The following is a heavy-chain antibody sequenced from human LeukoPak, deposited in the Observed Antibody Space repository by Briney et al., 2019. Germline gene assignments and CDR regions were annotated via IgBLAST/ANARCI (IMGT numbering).Heavy chain of an antibody. CDR3: VSRAGSPWGPFDD. CDR1: GFTFSDYA. V-gene: IGHV3-23*01. CDR2: ISRGGVIT. D-gene: IGHD7-27*01. Sequence: PGGSLRLSCAASGFTFSDYAINWVRQAPGKGLEWVSSISRGGVITYYADSVKGWFTISRDNSNNTLYLHMDSLRAEDTAVYYCVSRAGSPWGPFDDWGQGTLVTVSS. J-gene: IGHJ4*02.